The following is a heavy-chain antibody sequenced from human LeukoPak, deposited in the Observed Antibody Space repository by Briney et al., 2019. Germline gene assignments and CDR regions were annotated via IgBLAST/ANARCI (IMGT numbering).Heavy chain of an antibody. CDR2: IIPILGIA. V-gene: IGHV1-69*04. CDR3: ARDLWDIVVVPAAEI. D-gene: IGHD2-2*01. J-gene: IGHJ3*02. Sequence: SVKVSCKASGGTFSSYTISWVRQAPGQGLEWMGRIIPILGIANYAQKFQGRVTITAVKSTSTAYMELSSLRSEDTAVYYCARDLWDIVVVPAAEIWGQGTMVTVSS. CDR1: GGTFSSYT.